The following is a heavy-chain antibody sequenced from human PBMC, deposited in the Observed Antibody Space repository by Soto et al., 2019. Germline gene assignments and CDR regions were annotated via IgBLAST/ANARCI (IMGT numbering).Heavy chain of an antibody. Sequence: GGSLRLSCAASGFTFDDYAMHWVRQAPGKGLEWVSGISWNSGSIGYADSVKGRFTISRDNAKNSLYLQMNSLRAEDTALYYCAKATPPGGFPWYYYGMDVWGQGTTVTVSS. CDR3: AKATPPGGFPWYYYGMDV. V-gene: IGHV3-9*01. CDR2: ISWNSGSI. CDR1: GFTFDDYA. J-gene: IGHJ6*02. D-gene: IGHD3-10*01.